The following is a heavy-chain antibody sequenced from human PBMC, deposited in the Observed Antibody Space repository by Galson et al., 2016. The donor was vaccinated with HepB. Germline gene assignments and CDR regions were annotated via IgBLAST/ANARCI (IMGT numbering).Heavy chain of an antibody. Sequence: ETLSLTCAVSGHSITSSDWWGWIRQPPGKGLELIGYIYYSGSTYFNPSLKSRVTMSVDTSKNHFPLKLRSMTAVDTAVYYCAAGEAVAGIAYWGQGNLVTVSS. CDR2: IYYSGST. CDR1: GHSITSSDW. V-gene: IGHV4-28*01. D-gene: IGHD6-19*01. J-gene: IGHJ4*02. CDR3: AAGEAVAGIAY.